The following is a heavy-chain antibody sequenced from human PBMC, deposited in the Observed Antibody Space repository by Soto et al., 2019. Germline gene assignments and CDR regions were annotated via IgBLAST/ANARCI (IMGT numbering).Heavy chain of an antibody. CDR2: ISGSGGST. CDR3: ARSLTYYYDSSGYYHFDY. Sequence: LRLSCAASGFTFSSYAMSWVRQAPGKGLEWVSAISGSGGSTYFADSVKGRFTISRDNSKNTLYLQMNSLRAEDTAVYYCARSLTYYYDSSGYYHFDYWGQGTLVTVSS. D-gene: IGHD3-22*01. V-gene: IGHV3-23*01. CDR1: GFTFSSYA. J-gene: IGHJ4*02.